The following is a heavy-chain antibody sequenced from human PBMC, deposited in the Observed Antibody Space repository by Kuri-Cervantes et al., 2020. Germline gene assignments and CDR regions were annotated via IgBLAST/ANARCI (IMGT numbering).Heavy chain of an antibody. Sequence: GGSLRFPCAAPGFTFSSFAMHWYRQAPGKGLEWVAVISYNGSNKYYADFVKGRFTIYRDNSKNTLYLQMNGLRAEDSAVYYCARLYDILIGYSTFVYWGQGTLVTVSS. CDR3: ARLYDILIGYSTFVY. V-gene: IGHV3-30-3*01. CDR1: GFTFSSFA. CDR2: ISYNGSNK. J-gene: IGHJ4*02. D-gene: IGHD3-9*01.